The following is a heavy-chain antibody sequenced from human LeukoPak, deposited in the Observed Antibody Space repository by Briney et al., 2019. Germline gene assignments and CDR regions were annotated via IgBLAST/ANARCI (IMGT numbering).Heavy chain of an antibody. CDR3: ARAELAAAGYGGDYFEY. CDR2: IKRDGSEK. D-gene: IGHD6-13*01. J-gene: IGHJ1*01. CDR1: GFTFSSYW. Sequence: GGSLRLSCAASGFTFSSYWMSWVRQAPGKGLEWVANIKRDGSEKYYVDSVKGRFTISRDKTKNSLYLQMNSLRAEDTAVYYCARAELAAAGYGGDYFEYWGQGTLVTVSS. V-gene: IGHV3-7*01.